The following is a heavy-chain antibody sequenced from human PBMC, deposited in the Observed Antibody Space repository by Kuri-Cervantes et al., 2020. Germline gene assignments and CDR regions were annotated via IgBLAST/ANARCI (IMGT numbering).Heavy chain of an antibody. CDR2: INPNSGGT. CDR1: GGTFSSYA. CDR3: ATALRGCCSGGSCYTLGVYYMDV. J-gene: IGHJ6*03. Sequence: ASVKVSCKASGGTFSSYAISWVRQAPGQGLEWMGWINPNSGGTNYAQKFQGWVTMTRDTSISTAYMELSRLRSDDTAVYYCATALRGCCSGGSCYTLGVYYMDVWGKGTTVTVSS. D-gene: IGHD2-15*01. V-gene: IGHV1-2*04.